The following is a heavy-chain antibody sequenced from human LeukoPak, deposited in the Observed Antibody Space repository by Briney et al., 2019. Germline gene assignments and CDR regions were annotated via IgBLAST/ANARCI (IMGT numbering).Heavy chain of an antibody. V-gene: IGHV3-21*01. CDR2: ISSSSHYI. J-gene: IGHJ6*03. CDR1: GFTFSSYS. D-gene: IGHD3-10*01. CDR3: AKDHPSGSSDYYYYYMDV. Sequence: GGSLRLSCAASGFTFSSYSMNWVRQAPGKGLEWLSSISSSSHYIYYADSVKGRFTISRDNAKNSLYLQINSLRAEDTAVYYCAKDHPSGSSDYYYYYMDVWGKGTTVTISS.